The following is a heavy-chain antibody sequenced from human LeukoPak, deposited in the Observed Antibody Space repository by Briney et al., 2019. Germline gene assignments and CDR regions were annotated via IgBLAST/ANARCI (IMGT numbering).Heavy chain of an antibody. CDR3: AGERDYGGY. Sequence: SETLSLTCSVSGDSNSCSGCYWGWIRQPPGKGLKWIGNIYYSGNTYYNPSLKSRVTISLDTSKSQFSLKLTSMTAADTAVYYCAGERDYGGYWGRGTLVTVSS. CDR1: GDSNSCSGCY. CDR2: IYYSGNT. J-gene: IGHJ4*02. V-gene: IGHV4-39*07.